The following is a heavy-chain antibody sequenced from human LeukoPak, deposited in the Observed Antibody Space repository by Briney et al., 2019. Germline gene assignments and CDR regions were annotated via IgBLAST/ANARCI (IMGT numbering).Heavy chain of an antibody. J-gene: IGHJ4*02. Sequence: SETLSLTXTVSGGSISSGDYYWSWIRQPPGKGLEWSGHTYYSGRTNYNPSLKSRVTISVDTSKNQFSLKPSSVTAADTAVYYCARFYCGGDCLGDYFDYWGQGTLVTVSS. CDR1: GGSISSGDYY. V-gene: IGHV4-61*08. CDR2: TYYSGRT. D-gene: IGHD2-21*01. CDR3: ARFYCGGDCLGDYFDY.